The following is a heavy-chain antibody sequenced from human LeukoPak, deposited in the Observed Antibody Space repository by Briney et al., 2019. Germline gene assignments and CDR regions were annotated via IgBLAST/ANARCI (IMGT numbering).Heavy chain of an antibody. CDR3: ARHRYYDSFRVGGFDP. Sequence: SVKVSCKASGGTFSSYAISWVRQAPGQGPEWMGVISPSGGSTTYAQKFQGRVTLTRDMSTSTDYLELSSLRSEDTAVYYCARHRYYDSFRVGGFDPWGQGTLVTVSS. D-gene: IGHD3-22*01. V-gene: IGHV1-69*05. CDR1: GGTFSSYA. CDR2: ISPSGGST. J-gene: IGHJ5*02.